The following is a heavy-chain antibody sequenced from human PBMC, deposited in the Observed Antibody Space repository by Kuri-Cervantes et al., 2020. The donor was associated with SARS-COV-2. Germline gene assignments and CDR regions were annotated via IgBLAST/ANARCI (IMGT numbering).Heavy chain of an antibody. Sequence: GGSLRLSCKGSGYSFTSYWIGWVRQMPGKGLEWMGIIYPGDSDTRYSPSFQGQVTISADKSISTAYLQWSSLKASDTAMYYCARLSGVVVVPAAIRPSPIDAFDIWGQGTMVTVSS. J-gene: IGHJ3*02. V-gene: IGHV5-51*01. D-gene: IGHD2-2*02. CDR1: GYSFTSYW. CDR2: IYPGDSDT. CDR3: ARLSGVVVVPAAIRPSPIDAFDI.